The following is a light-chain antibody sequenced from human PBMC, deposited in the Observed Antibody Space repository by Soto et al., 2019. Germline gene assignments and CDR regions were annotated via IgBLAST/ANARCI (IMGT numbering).Light chain of an antibody. Sequence: EIVMTQSPATLSVSPGERATLSCRASQTVSSNLAWYQQTPGQAPRLLIHGASTRAAGIPARFSGSGSGKEFTLTITSLQSEDFEVYYCQQYNDWPPVTVGPGTRVDIK. CDR1: QTVSSN. CDR2: GAS. J-gene: IGKJ3*01. CDR3: QQYNDWPPVT. V-gene: IGKV3-15*01.